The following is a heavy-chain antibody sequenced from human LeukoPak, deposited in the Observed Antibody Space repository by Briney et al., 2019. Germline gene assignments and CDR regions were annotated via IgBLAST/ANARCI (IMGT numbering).Heavy chain of an antibody. J-gene: IGHJ1*01. CDR3: ARDDGVYSSGPYFQH. CDR2: IYYSGST. CDR1: GGSISSYY. Sequence: SETLSLTCTVSGGSISSYYWSWIRQPPGKGLEWIGYIYYSGSTNYNPSLKSRVTISVDTSKNQFSLKLSSVTAADTAVYYCARDDGVYSSGPYFQHWGQGTLVTVSS. D-gene: IGHD6-19*01. V-gene: IGHV4-59*01.